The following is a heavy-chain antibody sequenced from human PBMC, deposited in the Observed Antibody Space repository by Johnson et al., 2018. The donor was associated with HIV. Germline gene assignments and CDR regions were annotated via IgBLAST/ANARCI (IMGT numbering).Heavy chain of an antibody. CDR2: ISYDGSNK. V-gene: IGHV3-30*04. D-gene: IGHD1-26*01. CDR1: GFTFSSYA. J-gene: IGHJ3*02. Sequence: QVQLVESGGGVVQPGRSLRLSCAASGFTFSSYAMHWVRQAPGKGLEWVAVISYDGSNKYYAHSVKVRFTISRDNARSTRYLQMNSMRPEDTAVYDCARGKGGSYSDEQGAFDIWGQGTMGTVSS. CDR3: ARGKGGSYSDEQGAFDI.